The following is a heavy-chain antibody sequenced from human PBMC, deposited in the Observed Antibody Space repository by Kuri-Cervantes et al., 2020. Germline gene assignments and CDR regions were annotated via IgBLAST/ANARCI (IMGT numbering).Heavy chain of an antibody. V-gene: IGHV4-30-4*01. CDR1: GGSITNSGYY. Sequence: LRLSCTVSGGSITNSGYYWSWLRQQPGKGLEWIGYISYSGSTYYNPSLKSRVTISVDTSKNQFSLKLSSVTAADTAVYYCARVFRSGYYYLYAFDIWGQGTMVTVSS. CDR2: ISYSGST. CDR3: ARVFRSGYYYLYAFDI. D-gene: IGHD3-22*01. J-gene: IGHJ3*02.